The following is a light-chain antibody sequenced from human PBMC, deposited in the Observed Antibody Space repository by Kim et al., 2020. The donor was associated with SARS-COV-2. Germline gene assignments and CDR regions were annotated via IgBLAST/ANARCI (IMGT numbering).Light chain of an antibody. Sequence: PGARATLSWRTSQGIRNKYLGWYPHNPGQAPRIVSYGASNRDTGIPDRFRGRVSGTDSSITSSGLDTDDCRVYYGHQYDSSRWPFGEGTKVE. V-gene: IGKV3-20*01. CDR3: HQYDSSRWP. CDR1: QGIRNKY. J-gene: IGKJ1*01. CDR2: GAS.